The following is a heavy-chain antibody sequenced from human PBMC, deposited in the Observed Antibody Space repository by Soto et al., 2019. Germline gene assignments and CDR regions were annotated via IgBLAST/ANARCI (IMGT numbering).Heavy chain of an antibody. D-gene: IGHD3-3*01. CDR3: ARSSANWFDP. V-gene: IGHV1-18*01. Sequence: ASVKVSCKASGYTFTSYDINWVRQATGQGLEWMGWISAYNGNTNYAQKLQGRVTMTTDTSTSTAYMELRSLRSDDTAVYYCARSSANWFDPWGQGTLVTVSS. CDR1: GYTFTSYD. CDR2: ISAYNGNT. J-gene: IGHJ5*02.